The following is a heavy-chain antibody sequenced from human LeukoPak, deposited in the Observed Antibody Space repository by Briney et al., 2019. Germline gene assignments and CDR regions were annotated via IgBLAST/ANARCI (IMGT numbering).Heavy chain of an antibody. D-gene: IGHD2-2*01. CDR3: TLTPSRYCSSTSCDQDN. V-gene: IGHV3-23*01. Sequence: GGSLRLSCAASGFTFSSYAMSWVRQAPGKGLEGVSAISGSGGSTYYADSVKGRFTISRDNSKNTLYLQMNSLRAEDTAVYYCTLTPSRYCSSTSCDQDNWGQGTLVTVSS. CDR1: GFTFSSYA. CDR2: ISGSGGST. J-gene: IGHJ4*02.